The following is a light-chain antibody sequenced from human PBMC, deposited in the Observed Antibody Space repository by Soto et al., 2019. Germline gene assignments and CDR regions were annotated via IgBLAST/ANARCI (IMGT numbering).Light chain of an antibody. V-gene: IGKV3-15*01. CDR3: QQYSNWPPIT. J-gene: IGKJ5*01. CDR1: QSVSGH. Sequence: EIVMTQSPATLSVSPGERATLSCRASQSVSGHLAWYQQKPGQAPRLLIYGASTRATGIPARFSGRGSGTEFTLTISSLQSEDFAVYYCQQYSNWPPITFGQGTRLEI. CDR2: GAS.